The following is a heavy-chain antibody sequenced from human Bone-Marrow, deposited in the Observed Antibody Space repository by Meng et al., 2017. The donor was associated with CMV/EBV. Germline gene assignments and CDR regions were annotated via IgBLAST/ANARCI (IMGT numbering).Heavy chain of an antibody. CDR1: GGSSSGYY. D-gene: IGHD3-10*01. V-gene: IGHV4-34*01. CDR3: ARSGRWGAVITPRVSGWFDP. Sequence: GSLRLSCAVYGGSSSGYYWSWIRQPPGKGLEWIGEINHSGSTNYNPSLKSRVTISVDTSKNQFSLKLSSVTAADTAVYYCARSGRWGAVITPRVSGWFDPWGQGTLVTVSS. J-gene: IGHJ5*02. CDR2: INHSGST.